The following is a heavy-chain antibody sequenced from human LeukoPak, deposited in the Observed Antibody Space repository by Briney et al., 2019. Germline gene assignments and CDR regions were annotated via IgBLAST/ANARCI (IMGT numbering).Heavy chain of an antibody. D-gene: IGHD6-6*01. CDR2: INPDSGGT. Sequence: ASVKVSCKASGYTFTGYYMHWVRQAPGQGLEWMGWINPDSGGTNYAQNFQGRVTMTRDTSISTAYMEVSRLTSDDTAVYYCARDRTLEYSSSLHFDYWGQGTLVTVSS. CDR1: GYTFTGYY. J-gene: IGHJ4*02. CDR3: ARDRTLEYSSSLHFDY. V-gene: IGHV1-2*02.